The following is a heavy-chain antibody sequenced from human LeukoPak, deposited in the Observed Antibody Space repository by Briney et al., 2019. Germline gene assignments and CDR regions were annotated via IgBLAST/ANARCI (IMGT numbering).Heavy chain of an antibody. J-gene: IGHJ4*02. D-gene: IGHD6-19*01. CDR3: ARLWIAVASKLISFDY. CDR2: ISAYNGNT. CDR1: GYTFTSNG. V-gene: IGHV1-18*01. Sequence: ASVKVSCKASGYTFTSNGITWVRQAPGQGLEWMGWISAYNGNTNYAQKLQGRVTMTTDTSTSTAYMELRSLRSDDTAVYCCARLWIAVASKLISFDYWGQGTLVTVSS.